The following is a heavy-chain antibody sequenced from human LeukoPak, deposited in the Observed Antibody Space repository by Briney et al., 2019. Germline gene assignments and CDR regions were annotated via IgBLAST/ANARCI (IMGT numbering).Heavy chain of an antibody. V-gene: IGHV3-23*01. CDR2: FDGNAHGT. D-gene: IGHD2-21*01. J-gene: IGHJ4*02. Sequence: PGGSLRLSCATSGFTFSQFGMTWVRQPPGKGLEWVASFDGNAHGTYFADSVKGRCTISSDNSKNTVYLQMNSLRADDTAIYYCAKARIIGVGWAQFDSWGQGSLVTVSS. CDR3: AKARIIGVGWAQFDS. CDR1: GFTFSQFG.